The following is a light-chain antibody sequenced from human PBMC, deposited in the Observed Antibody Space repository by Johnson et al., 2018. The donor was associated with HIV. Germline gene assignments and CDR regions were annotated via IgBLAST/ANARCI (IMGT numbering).Light chain of an antibody. CDR2: EDN. CDR3: GTWDSSLRVGG. Sequence: QSVLTQPPSVSAAPGQKVTISCSGSSSNIGNNYVSWYQQLPGTAPKLLIYEDNKRPSGIPARFSGSKSGTSATLGINGLQTVDEANYYCGTWDSSLRVGGFGTGTKVTVL. V-gene: IGLV1-51*02. CDR1: SSNIGNNY. J-gene: IGLJ1*01.